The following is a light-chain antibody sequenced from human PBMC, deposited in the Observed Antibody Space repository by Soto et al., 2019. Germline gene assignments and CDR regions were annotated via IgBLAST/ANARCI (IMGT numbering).Light chain of an antibody. CDR1: SSNIGADYD. J-gene: IGLJ1*01. CDR3: QSYDTSLSGYV. CDR2: GDS. V-gene: IGLV1-40*01. Sequence: QSVLTQPPSVSGAPGQRVTIPCTGSSSNIGADYDVYWYQQLPGTAPKLLIYGDSHRPSGVPDRFSGSRSGTSASLAITGLQAEDEADYYCQSYDTSLSGYVFGTGTKLTVL.